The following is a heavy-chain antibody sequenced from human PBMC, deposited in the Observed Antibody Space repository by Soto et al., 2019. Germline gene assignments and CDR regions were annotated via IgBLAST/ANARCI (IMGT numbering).Heavy chain of an antibody. CDR1: VFTFSSYS. D-gene: IGHD1-26*01. Sequence: GGSLRLSCAASVFTFSSYSMNWVRQAPGKGLEWVSTISGSGGSTSYADSVKGRFTISRDNSKNTLYLQMNSLRAGDTAVYYCAKDRYSGTYPDYFDYWGQGTLVTVSS. CDR3: AKDRYSGTYPDYFDY. V-gene: IGHV3-23*01. CDR2: ISGSGGST. J-gene: IGHJ4*02.